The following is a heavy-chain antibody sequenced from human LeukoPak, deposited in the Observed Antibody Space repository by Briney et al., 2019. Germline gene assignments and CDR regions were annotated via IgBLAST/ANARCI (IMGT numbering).Heavy chain of an antibody. CDR1: GFTFSSYA. CDR2: ISGSGGST. J-gene: IGHJ6*02. Sequence: PGGSLRLSCAASGFTFSSYAMSWVRQAPGKGLEWVSAISGSGGSTYYADSVKGRFTISRDNSKNTLYLQMNSLRAEDAAVYYCAKSIAAAGPSPAYYYGMDVWGQGTTVTVSS. V-gene: IGHV3-23*01. D-gene: IGHD6-13*01. CDR3: AKSIAAAGPSPAYYYGMDV.